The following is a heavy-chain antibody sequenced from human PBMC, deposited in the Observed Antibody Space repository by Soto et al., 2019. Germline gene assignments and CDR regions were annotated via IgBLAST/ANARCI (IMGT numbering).Heavy chain of an antibody. Sequence: LETLSLTCTVSGGSISSSSYYWGWIRQSPGKGLEWIGSVYDSGSTYYNPSLKSRVTISVDTSRDQFSLNLMSVTAADTAVYYCARQRGATITGNFDYWGPGSLVTVSS. CDR1: GGSISSSSYY. CDR3: ARQRGATITGNFDY. V-gene: IGHV4-39*01. J-gene: IGHJ4*02. CDR2: VYDSGST. D-gene: IGHD1-20*01.